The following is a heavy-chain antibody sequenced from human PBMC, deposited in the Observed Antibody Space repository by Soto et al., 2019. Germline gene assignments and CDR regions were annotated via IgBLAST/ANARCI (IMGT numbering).Heavy chain of an antibody. V-gene: IGHV4-39*07. J-gene: IGHJ4*02. CDR1: GGSISSSSYY. Sequence: SETLSLTCTVSGGSISSSSYYWGWIRQPPGKGLEWIGSIYYSGSTYYNPSLKSRVTISVDTSKNQFSLKLSSVTAADTAVYYCARSTQGGYCSSTSCYNGYYIDYWGQGTLVTVSS. CDR2: IYYSGST. D-gene: IGHD2-2*02. CDR3: ARSTQGGYCSSTSCYNGYYIDY.